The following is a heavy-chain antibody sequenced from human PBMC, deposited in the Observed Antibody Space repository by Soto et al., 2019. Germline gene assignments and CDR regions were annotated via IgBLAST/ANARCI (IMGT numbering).Heavy chain of an antibody. CDR3: ASSPDCSECHVGEYFQL. CDR1: GFNFNTAW. D-gene: IGHD2-21*02. V-gene: IGHV3-15*07. CDR2: IKGKTEGETT. Sequence: EVHLAESGGGLVEPGGSHRLSCAASGFNFNTAWMNWVRQAPGRGLEWVGRIKGKTEGETTDYAAPVKGRFTISRDNSQKTVYLQMNSLKTEDTAVYFCASSPDCSECHVGEYFQLWGQGTLVTVSS. J-gene: IGHJ1*01.